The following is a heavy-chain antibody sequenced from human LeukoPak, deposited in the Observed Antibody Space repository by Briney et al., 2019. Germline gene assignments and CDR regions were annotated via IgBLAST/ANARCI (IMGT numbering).Heavy chain of an antibody. CDR3: ARSTGATTGGADY. J-gene: IGHJ4*02. Sequence: ASVKVSCKASGYTFSAYYMHWVRQAPGQGLEWMGWINPNRGDTNFAQKFQGRVTMTRDASITTLYMEVTSLRSDDTAVYYCARSTGATTGGADYWGQGTLVTVSS. CDR2: INPNRGDT. CDR1: GYTFSAYY. V-gene: IGHV1-2*02. D-gene: IGHD7-27*01.